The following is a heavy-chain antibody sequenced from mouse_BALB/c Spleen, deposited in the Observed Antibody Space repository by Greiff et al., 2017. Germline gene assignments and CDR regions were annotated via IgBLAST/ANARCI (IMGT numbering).Heavy chain of an antibody. J-gene: IGHJ1*01. Sequence: EVKLMESGPGLVKPSQSLSLTCTVTGYSITSDYAWNWIRQFPGNKLEWMGYISYSGSTSYNPSLKSRISITRDTSKNQFFLQLNSVTTEDTATYYCASGNYGGYFDVWGAGTTVTVSS. V-gene: IGHV3-2*02. CDR2: ISYSGST. CDR3: ASGNYGGYFDV. D-gene: IGHD2-1*01. CDR1: GYSITSDYA.